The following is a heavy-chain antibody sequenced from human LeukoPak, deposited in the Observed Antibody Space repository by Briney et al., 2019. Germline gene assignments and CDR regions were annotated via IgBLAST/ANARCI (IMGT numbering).Heavy chain of an antibody. CDR2: IYTSGST. D-gene: IGHD3-10*01. V-gene: IGHV4-4*07. J-gene: IGHJ5*02. Sequence: SETLSLTCTVSGGSISSYYWSWIRQPAGKGLEWIGRIYTSGSTNYNPSLKSRVTMSVDTSKNQFSLKLSSVTAADTAVYYCARKEGFGELSWFDPWGQGTLVTVSS. CDR1: GGSISSYY. CDR3: ARKEGFGELSWFDP.